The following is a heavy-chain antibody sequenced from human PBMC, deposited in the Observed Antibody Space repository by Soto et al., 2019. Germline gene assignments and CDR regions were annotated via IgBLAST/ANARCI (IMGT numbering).Heavy chain of an antibody. V-gene: IGHV3-48*01. D-gene: IGHD1-7*01. Sequence: WGSLRLSCAASGFTFSSYSMNWVRQAPGKGLEWVSYISSSSSTIYYADSVKGRFTISRDNAKNSLYLQMNSLRAEDTAVYYCARDENYDYWGQGTLVTVSS. CDR1: GFTFSSYS. CDR2: ISSSSSTI. CDR3: ARDENYDY. J-gene: IGHJ4*02.